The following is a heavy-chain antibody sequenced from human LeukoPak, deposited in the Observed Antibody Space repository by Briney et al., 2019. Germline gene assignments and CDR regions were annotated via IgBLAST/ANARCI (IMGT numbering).Heavy chain of an antibody. J-gene: IGHJ4*02. CDR1: GFTFSSYG. CDR2: ISSSGAYM. Sequence: GGSLRHSCAASGFTFSSYGMNWVRQAPGKGLEWVSSISSSGAYMYYADSVKGRFTISRDNAKNSLYLQMSSLRAEDTAIYYCAREDYSDLYFDYWGQGTLVSVSS. V-gene: IGHV3-21*01. CDR3: AREDYSDLYFDY. D-gene: IGHD4-17*01.